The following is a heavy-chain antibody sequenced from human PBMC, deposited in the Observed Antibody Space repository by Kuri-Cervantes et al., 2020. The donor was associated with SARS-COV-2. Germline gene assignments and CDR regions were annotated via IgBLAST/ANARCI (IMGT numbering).Heavy chain of an antibody. D-gene: IGHD3-22*01. CDR3: ARGGTYYYDRSGFGWFDP. Sequence: SETLSLTCTVSDGSISNYYWSWIRQPPGKGLEWIGYIYHSGSTNYNPSLNSRVTISIDTSKNQFALRLSTVTAADTAVYYCARGGTYYYDRSGFGWFDPWGQGTLVTVSS. V-gene: IGHV4-59*01. J-gene: IGHJ5*02. CDR1: DGSISNYY. CDR2: IYHSGST.